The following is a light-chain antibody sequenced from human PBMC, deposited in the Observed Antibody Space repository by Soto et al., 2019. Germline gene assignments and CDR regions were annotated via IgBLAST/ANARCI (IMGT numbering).Light chain of an antibody. J-gene: IGKJ5*01. CDR3: QQSYSSPRIP. CDR1: QSINTY. CDR2: AAS. Sequence: DIQMTQSPSSLSASVGDRVTITCRASQSINTYLNWYQQKPGKAPKLLIYAASSLQSGVPSRFSGSGSGTDFTLTISSLQLEDFATFYCQQSYSSPRIPFGQGTRLEIK. V-gene: IGKV1-39*01.